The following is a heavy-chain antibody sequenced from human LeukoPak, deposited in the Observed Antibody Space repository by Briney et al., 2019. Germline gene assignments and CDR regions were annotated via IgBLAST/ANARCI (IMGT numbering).Heavy chain of an antibody. CDR3: ARDASDIVVVPAAVGPFDL. CDR2: ISGNGVST. J-gene: IGHJ4*02. CDR1: GLTFSSYA. D-gene: IGHD2-2*01. Sequence: GGSLRLSCAASGLTFSSYAMYWVRRTPGKGLEYVSVISGNGVSTHYATSVKGRFTISRDNSKNTLFLQMGSLRAEDMAVYYCARDASDIVVVPAAVGPFDLWGQGTLVTVSS. V-gene: IGHV3-64*01.